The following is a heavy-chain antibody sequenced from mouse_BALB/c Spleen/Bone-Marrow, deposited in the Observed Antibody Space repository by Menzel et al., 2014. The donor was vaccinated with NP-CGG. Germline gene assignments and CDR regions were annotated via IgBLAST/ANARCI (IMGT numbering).Heavy chain of an antibody. Sequence: VQLQQSGAELVRPGSSVRISCKASGYAFSSYWMNWVKQRPGQGLEWIGQIYPGDGDTNYNGKFKGKATLTADKSSSTAYMQVSSLTSEDSAVYFCAREGYDYDWFAYWGQGTLVTVSA. CDR3: AREGYDYDWFAY. CDR1: GYAFSSYW. J-gene: IGHJ3*01. CDR2: IYPGDGDT. V-gene: IGHV1-80*01. D-gene: IGHD2-4*01.